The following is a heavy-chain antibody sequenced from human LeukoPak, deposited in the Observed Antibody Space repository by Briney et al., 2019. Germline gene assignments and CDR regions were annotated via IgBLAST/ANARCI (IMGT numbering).Heavy chain of an antibody. CDR2: ISSDSGAR. CDR1: GLTFSTYS. Sequence: GGSLRLSCGASGLTFSTYSMNWVRQAPGMGLEWVSYISSDSGARYYADSVKGRFTIFRDNAKNSLYLQMNSLRAEDTAVYYCARATQPGFDPWGQGTLVTVSS. D-gene: IGHD2-15*01. J-gene: IGHJ5*02. CDR3: ARATQPGFDP. V-gene: IGHV3-48*01.